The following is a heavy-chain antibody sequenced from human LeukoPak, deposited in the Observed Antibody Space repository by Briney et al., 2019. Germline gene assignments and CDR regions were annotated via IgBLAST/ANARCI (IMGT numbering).Heavy chain of an antibody. V-gene: IGHV1-46*01. CDR2: INPSGGST. CDR1: GYTFTSYY. D-gene: IGHD3-22*01. CDR3: ARDGKAVITYREYNWFDP. Sequence: GASVKVSCKASGYTFTSYYMHWVRQAPGQGLEWMGIINPSGGSTSYAQKFQGRVTMTRDMSTSTVYMELSSLRSEDTAVYYCARDGKAVITYREYNWFDPWGQGTLVTVSS. J-gene: IGHJ5*02.